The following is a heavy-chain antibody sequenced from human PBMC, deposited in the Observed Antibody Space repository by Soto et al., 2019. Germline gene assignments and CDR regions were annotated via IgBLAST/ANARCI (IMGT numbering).Heavy chain of an antibody. V-gene: IGHV4-31*03. CDR1: GGSISSGGYY. D-gene: IGHD3-3*01. CDR3: ARTSTVLRFLEWLPDAFDI. Sequence: PSETLSLTCTVSGGSISSGGYYWSWIRQHPGKGLEWIGYIYYSGSTYYNPSLKSRVTISVDTSKNQFSLKLSSVTAADTAVYYCARTSTVLRFLEWLPDAFDIWGQGTMVTVSS. J-gene: IGHJ3*02. CDR2: IYYSGST.